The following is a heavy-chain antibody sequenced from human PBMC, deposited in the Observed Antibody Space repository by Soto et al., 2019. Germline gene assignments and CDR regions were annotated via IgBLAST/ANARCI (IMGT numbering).Heavy chain of an antibody. V-gene: IGHV3-53*01. J-gene: IGHJ3*01. Sequence: DVQLVESGGGLIQPGESLRLSCAAFGLTVSGTKYVAWVRQAPGKGLEWVSALYDVFGSFYEDSVKGRFTTSSDRSKSTVYLQMNDLRPDDTAVYYCASWHEQEHAYDVWGQGTTVIVSS. CDR2: LYDVFGS. CDR1: GLTVSGTKY. CDR3: ASWHEQEHAYDV. D-gene: IGHD1-1*01.